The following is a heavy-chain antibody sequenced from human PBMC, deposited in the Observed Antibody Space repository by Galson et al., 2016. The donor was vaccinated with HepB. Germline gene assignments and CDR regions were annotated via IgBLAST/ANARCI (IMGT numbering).Heavy chain of an antibody. Sequence: SLRLSFAASGFIFSNYGMHWVRQAPGKGLEWVAVIWYDGSNKYYADSVKGRFTISRDNSKNTLYLQMNSLRAKDTAVYYCARARPLRARNSMDVWGQGTTVTVSS. J-gene: IGHJ6*02. CDR3: ARARPLRARNSMDV. V-gene: IGHV3-33*01. CDR1: GFIFSNYG. D-gene: IGHD3-10*01. CDR2: IWYDGSNK.